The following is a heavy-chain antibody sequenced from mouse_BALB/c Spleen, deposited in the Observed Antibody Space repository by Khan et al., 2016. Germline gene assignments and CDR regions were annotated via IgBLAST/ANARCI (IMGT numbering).Heavy chain of an antibody. V-gene: IGHV3-2*02. CDR1: GYSITSDYA. CDR3: ARSDYGDKDAMDY. CDR2: ISYSGST. D-gene: IGHD1-1*01. J-gene: IGHJ4*01. Sequence: EVQLQESGPGLVKPSQSLSLTYTVTGYSITSDYAWNWIRQFPGNRLEWMGYISYSGSTSHNPSLKSRISITRDTSKNQFFLQLNSVTSEDTATYYCARSDYGDKDAMDYWGQGTSVTVSS.